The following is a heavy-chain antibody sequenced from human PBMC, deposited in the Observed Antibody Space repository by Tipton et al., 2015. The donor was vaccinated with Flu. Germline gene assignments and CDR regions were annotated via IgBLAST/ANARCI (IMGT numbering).Heavy chain of an antibody. D-gene: IGHD3-22*01. J-gene: IGHJ3*02. Sequence: SLRLSCAASGFTFSSYEMNWVRQAPGKGLEWVSYISSSGSTIYYADSVKGRFTISRDNAKNSLYLQMNSLRAEDTAVYYCARIAGDSSGYNDAFDIWGQGTMVPVSS. V-gene: IGHV3-48*03. CDR3: ARIAGDSSGYNDAFDI. CDR1: GFTFSSYE. CDR2: ISSSGSTI.